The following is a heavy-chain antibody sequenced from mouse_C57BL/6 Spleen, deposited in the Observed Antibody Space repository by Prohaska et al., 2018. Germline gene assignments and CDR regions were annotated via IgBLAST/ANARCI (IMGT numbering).Heavy chain of an antibody. J-gene: IGHJ3*01. D-gene: IGHD3-2*02. Sequence: ELVKPGASVKLSCKASGYTFTSYWMQWVKQRPGQGLEWIGEIDPSDSYTNYNQKFKGKATLTVDTSSSTAYMQLSSLTSEDSAVYYCARLKENSSGLSWFAYWGQGTLVTVSA. CDR3: ARLKENSSGLSWFAY. V-gene: IGHV1-50*01. CDR2: IDPSDSYT. CDR1: GYTFTSYW.